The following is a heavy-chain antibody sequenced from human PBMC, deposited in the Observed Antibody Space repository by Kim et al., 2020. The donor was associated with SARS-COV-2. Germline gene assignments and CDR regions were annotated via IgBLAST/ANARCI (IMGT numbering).Heavy chain of an antibody. CDR3: ARDTPPSDGYYYGMDV. J-gene: IGHJ6*02. CDR1: GFTFSSHW. Sequence: GGSLRLSCAASGFTFSSHWMHWVRQAPGKGLVWVSRINSDGSSTSYADSVKGRFTISRDNAKNTLYLQMNSLRAEDTAVYYCARDTPPSDGYYYGMDVWGQGTTVTVSS. V-gene: IGHV3-74*01. D-gene: IGHD2-15*01. CDR2: INSDGSST.